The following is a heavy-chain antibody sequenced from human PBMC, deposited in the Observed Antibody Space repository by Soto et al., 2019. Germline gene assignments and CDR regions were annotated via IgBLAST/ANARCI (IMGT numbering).Heavy chain of an antibody. J-gene: IGHJ6*02. CDR1: GFTFSSYD. CDR3: ARARRRYCSSTSCYRYGMDV. CDR2: IGTAGDT. V-gene: IGHV3-13*04. D-gene: IGHD2-2*01. Sequence: GGSLRLSCAASGFTFSSYDMHWVRQATGKGLEWVSAIGTAGDTYYPGSVKGRFTISRENAKNSLYLQMNSLRAGDTAVYYCARARRRYCSSTSCYRYGMDVWGQGTTVTVSS.